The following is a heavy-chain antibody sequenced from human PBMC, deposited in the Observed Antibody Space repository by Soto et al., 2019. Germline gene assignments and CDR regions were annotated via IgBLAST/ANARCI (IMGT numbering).Heavy chain of an antibody. CDR2: ITGNGGT. J-gene: IGHJ4*02. Sequence: GGSLRLSCAASGFTFRMYAMSGVRQAPGKGLEWVSTITGNGGTSYADFVRGRFTISRDNSKNTLYLQMNSLRAEDTAVYYCAKDAPGSGWLSDYWGQGTLVTVSS. CDR3: AKDAPGSGWLSDY. CDR1: GFTFRMYA. D-gene: IGHD3-22*01. V-gene: IGHV3-23*01.